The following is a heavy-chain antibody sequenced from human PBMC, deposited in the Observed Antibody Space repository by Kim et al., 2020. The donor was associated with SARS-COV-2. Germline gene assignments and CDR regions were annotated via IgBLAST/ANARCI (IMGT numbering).Heavy chain of an antibody. D-gene: IGHD4-4*01. CDR3: AKDPGSNYGSMYYYYGMDV. V-gene: IGHV3-30*18. J-gene: IGHJ6*02. Sequence: GGSLRLSCAASGFTFSSYGMHWVRQAPGKGLEWVAVISYDGSNKYYADSVKGRFTISRDNSKNTLYLQMNSLRAEDTAVYYCAKDPGSNYGSMYYYYGMDVWGQGTTVTVSS. CDR1: GFTFSSYG. CDR2: ISYDGSNK.